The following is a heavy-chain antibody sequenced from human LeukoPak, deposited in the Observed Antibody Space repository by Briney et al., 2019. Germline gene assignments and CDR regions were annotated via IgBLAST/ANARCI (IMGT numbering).Heavy chain of an antibody. Sequence: ASVKVSCKASGYTLTNYYMHWVRQAPGQGLEWMGQINPSGGSTTYAQKFQGRVTMTRDTSTSTVYMELSSPEPEDTAVYYCARYYYGSGNYRKFDYWGQGTLVTVSS. CDR3: ARYYYGSGNYRKFDY. V-gene: IGHV1-46*01. J-gene: IGHJ4*02. CDR1: GYTLTNYY. D-gene: IGHD3-10*01. CDR2: INPSGGST.